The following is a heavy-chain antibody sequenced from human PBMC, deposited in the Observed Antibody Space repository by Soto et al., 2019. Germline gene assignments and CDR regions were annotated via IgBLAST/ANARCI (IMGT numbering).Heavy chain of an antibody. CDR3: ARGTSIVVVTAITKVFDY. Sequence: SEALSLTCTVSGVSFSSYYWSWIRQPPWKGLEWIGYIYYSGSTNYNPSLKSRVTISVDTSKNQFSLKLSSVTAADTAVYYCARGTSIVVVTAITKVFDYWGQGTLVTVSS. CDR2: IYYSGST. J-gene: IGHJ4*02. V-gene: IGHV4-59*12. D-gene: IGHD2-21*02. CDR1: GVSFSSYY.